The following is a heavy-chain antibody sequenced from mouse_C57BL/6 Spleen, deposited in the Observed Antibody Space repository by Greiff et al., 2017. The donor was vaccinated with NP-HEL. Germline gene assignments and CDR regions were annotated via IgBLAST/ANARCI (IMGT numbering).Heavy chain of an antibody. J-gene: IGHJ4*01. V-gene: IGHV1-64*01. D-gene: IGHD1-1*01. CDR3: ARLFITTVVATGDY. CDR2: IHPNSGST. CDR1: GYTFTSYW. Sequence: QVQLQQSGAELVKPGASVKLSCKASGYTFTSYWMHWVKQRPGQGLEWIGMIHPNSGSTNYNEKFKSKATLTVDKSSSTAYMQLSSLTSEDSAVYDCARLFITTVVATGDYWGQGTSVTVSS.